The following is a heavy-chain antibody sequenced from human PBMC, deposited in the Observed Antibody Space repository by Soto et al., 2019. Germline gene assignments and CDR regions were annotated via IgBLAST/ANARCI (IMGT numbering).Heavy chain of an antibody. CDR1: GFTFSNYG. V-gene: IGHV3-30*18. J-gene: IGHJ6*02. CDR3: AKQLEYCSSTSCRNYYYGMDV. CDR2: ISYDGSNK. D-gene: IGHD2-2*01. Sequence: GGSLRLSCAASGFTFSNYGMHWVRQAPGKGLEWVAVISYDGSNKYYADSVKGRLSISRDNSKNTLYLQMNSLRAEDTAVYYCAKQLEYCSSTSCRNYYYGMDVWGQGTTVTVSS.